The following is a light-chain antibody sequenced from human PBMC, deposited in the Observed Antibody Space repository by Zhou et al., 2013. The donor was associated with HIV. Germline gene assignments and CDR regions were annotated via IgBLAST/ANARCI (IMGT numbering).Light chain of an antibody. CDR2: DAS. J-gene: IGKJ5*01. Sequence: EIVMTQSPATLSVSPGERATLSCRASQSLSSYLAWYQQKPGQAPRLLLYDASKRATGIPARFSGSGSGTDFTLTISNLEPEDFAVYYCQQRTNWITFGQGTRLEIK. CDR3: QQRTNWIT. V-gene: IGKV3-11*01. CDR1: QSLSSY.